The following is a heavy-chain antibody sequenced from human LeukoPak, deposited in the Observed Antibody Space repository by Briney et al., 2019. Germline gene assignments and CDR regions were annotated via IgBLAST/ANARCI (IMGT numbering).Heavy chain of an antibody. CDR1: GFTFSRYW. J-gene: IGHJ5*02. CDR3: AKTLVVSPGNTGGP. CDR2: VNTDGSST. Sequence: PGGSLRVSCAASGFTFSRYWMHSVRQAPGKGLVWVSRVNTDGSSTTYADYVKGRFKFSRDNAKNTLYLQLNSLRAEDTAVYYCAKTLVVSPGNTGGPWGQGTLVTVSS. D-gene: IGHD2-2*01. V-gene: IGHV3-74*01.